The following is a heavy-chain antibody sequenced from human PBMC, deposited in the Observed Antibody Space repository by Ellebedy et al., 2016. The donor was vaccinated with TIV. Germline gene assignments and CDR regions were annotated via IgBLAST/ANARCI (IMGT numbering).Heavy chain of an antibody. CDR3: AGGGYRDAYDI. CDR2: ISWISDNI. J-gene: IGHJ3*02. D-gene: IGHD1-1*01. CDR1: GFTFGDYA. Sequence: SLKIPCAASGFTFGDYAMHWVRQAPGKGLEWVSSISWISDNIAYADSVRGRFTISRDNAKNSLYLQLNSLRPEDTALYYCAGGGYRDAYDIWGQGTMVTVSS. V-gene: IGHV3-9*01.